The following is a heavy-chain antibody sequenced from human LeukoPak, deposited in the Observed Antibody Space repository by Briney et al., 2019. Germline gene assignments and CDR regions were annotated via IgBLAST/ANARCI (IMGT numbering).Heavy chain of an antibody. CDR1: GYTFRQYS. V-gene: IGHV1-18*01. CDR3: ARVDLLTGYYFFDY. D-gene: IGHD3-9*01. J-gene: IGHJ4*02. Sequence: ASVKVSCKASGYTFRQYSISWVRQAPGQGLEWVGWIRGDNGNTNYAQKFQGRVTMTTETSTSTAYMELGSLGSDETAVYYCARVDLLTGYYFFDYWGQGTLVTVSS. CDR2: IRGDNGNT.